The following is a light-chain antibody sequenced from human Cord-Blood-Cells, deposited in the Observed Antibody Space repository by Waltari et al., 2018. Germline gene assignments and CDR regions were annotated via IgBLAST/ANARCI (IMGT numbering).Light chain of an antibody. V-gene: IGLV2-11*01. CDR3: CSYAGSYTLV. CDR2: DVS. CDR1: SSDVGGYNY. Sequence: QSALTQPRSVSGSPGQSVTISCTGTSSDVGGYNYVSWYQQHPGKAPKLMLYDVSKRPSGGPDPFSGSKSGNTASLTISGLQAEDEADYYCCSYAGSYTLVFGGGTKLTVL. J-gene: IGLJ3*02.